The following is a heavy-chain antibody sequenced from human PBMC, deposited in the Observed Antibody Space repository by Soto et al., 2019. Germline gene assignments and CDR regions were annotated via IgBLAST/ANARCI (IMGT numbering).Heavy chain of an antibody. V-gene: IGHV1-46*03. CDR1: GYTFTSYY. CDR2: INPSGGST. Sequence: QVQLVQSGAEVKKPGASVKVSCKASGYTFTSYYMHWVRQAPGQGLEWMGIINPSGGSTSYAQKFQGRVTMTRDTSTSTVYMELSDLRSEDTAVYYCARVFSAVVRGQYYFDYWGQGTLVTVSS. CDR3: ARVFSAVVRGQYYFDY. J-gene: IGHJ4*02. D-gene: IGHD2-15*01.